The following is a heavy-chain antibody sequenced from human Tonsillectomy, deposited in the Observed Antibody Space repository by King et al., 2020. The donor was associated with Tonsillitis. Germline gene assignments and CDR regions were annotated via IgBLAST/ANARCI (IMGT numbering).Heavy chain of an antibody. D-gene: IGHD6-13*01. V-gene: IGHV3-7*03. CDR2: IKQDGSEK. CDR1: GFTFSSYW. J-gene: IGHJ4*02. Sequence: QLVQSGGGLVQPGGSLRLSCAASGFTFSSYWMSWVRQAPGKGLEWVANIKQDGSEKYYVDSVKGRFTISRDNAKNSLYLQMNSLRAEDTAVYYCAREGAPAAVPAVMYWGQGTLVTVSS. CDR3: AREGAPAAVPAVMY.